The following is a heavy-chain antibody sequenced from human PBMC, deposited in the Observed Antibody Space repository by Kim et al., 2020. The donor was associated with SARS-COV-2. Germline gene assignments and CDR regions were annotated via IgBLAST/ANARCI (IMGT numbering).Heavy chain of an antibody. D-gene: IGHD6-13*01. Sequence: GGSLRLSCTASGFTFGDYAMSWFRQAPGKGLEWVGFIRSKAYGGTTEYAASVKGRFTISRDDSKSIAYLQMNSLKTEDTAVYYCTRETDSSSGYHFDYWGQGTLVTVSS. V-gene: IGHV3-49*03. CDR2: IRSKAYGGTT. J-gene: IGHJ4*02. CDR1: GFTFGDYA. CDR3: TRETDSSSGYHFDY.